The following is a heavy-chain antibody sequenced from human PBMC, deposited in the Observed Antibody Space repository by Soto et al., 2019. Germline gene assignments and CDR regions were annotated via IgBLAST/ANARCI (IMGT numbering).Heavy chain of an antibody. J-gene: IGHJ6*01. CDR3: AKTMKPNDYYYYGMDV. V-gene: IGHV3-30*18. CDR2: ISYDGSNK. Sequence: QVQLVESGGGVVQPGRSLRLSCAASGFPFSSYGMHWVRQAPCKGLEWVAVISYDGSNKYYADSVKGRFTISRDNSKNTLYLQMNSLRAEDTAVYYCAKTMKPNDYYYYGMDVWGQGTTVTVSS. D-gene: IGHD3-22*01. CDR1: GFPFSSYG.